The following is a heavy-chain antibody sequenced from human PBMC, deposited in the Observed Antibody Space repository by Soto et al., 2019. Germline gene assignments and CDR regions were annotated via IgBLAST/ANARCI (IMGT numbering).Heavy chain of an antibody. V-gene: IGHV1-69*13. CDR3: AREDIVGAALKLYGMDV. CDR2: IIPMFGTT. D-gene: IGHD1-26*01. J-gene: IGHJ6*02. Sequence: GASVKVSCKASGGTFSSYGISWVRQAPGQGLEWMGGIIPMFGTTNQAQKFQGRVTISADESRSTVYMELSSLRSEDTAVYYCAREDIVGAALKLYGMDVWGQGTTVTVSS. CDR1: GGTFSSYG.